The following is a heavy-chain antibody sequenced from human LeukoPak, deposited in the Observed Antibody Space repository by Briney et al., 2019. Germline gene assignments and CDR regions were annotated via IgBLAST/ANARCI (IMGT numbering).Heavy chain of an antibody. V-gene: IGHV4-61*09. CDR1: GGSISSDSYY. CDR3: ARGARSSDSSGYYYFDY. J-gene: IGHJ4*02. Sequence: PSETLSLTCTVSGGSISSDSYYWSWLRQPAGKGLEWIGHIYTSGSTNYNPSLKSRVTISIDTSKNQFSLRLSSVTAADTAVYYCARGARSSDSSGYYYFDYWGQGALVTVSS. D-gene: IGHD3-22*01. CDR2: IYTSGST.